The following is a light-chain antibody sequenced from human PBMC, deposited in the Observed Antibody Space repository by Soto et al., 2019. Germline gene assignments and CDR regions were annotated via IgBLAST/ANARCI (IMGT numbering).Light chain of an antibody. CDR1: YTIANW. CDR2: KAS. Sequence: DIQMSQSPASLSASVGDRVTITCRASYTIANWLAWFQQKPGKAPKLLIYKASTVESGVPSRFSGSGSGTEFTLTISSLQTDDFASYYCLHYLTYPLTFGGGNRVDI. V-gene: IGKV1-5*03. J-gene: IGKJ4*01. CDR3: LHYLTYPLT.